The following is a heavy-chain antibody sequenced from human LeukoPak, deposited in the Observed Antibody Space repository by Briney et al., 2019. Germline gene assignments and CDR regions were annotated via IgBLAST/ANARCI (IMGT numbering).Heavy chain of an antibody. D-gene: IGHD4-11*01. CDR3: ARGTPVTTGYPPPAYYYYYMDV. CDR2: IYSGGST. CDR1: GFTVSTNY. J-gene: IGHJ6*03. Sequence: PGGSLRLSCAASGFTVSTNYMSWVRQAPGKGLEWVSVIYSGGSTYYADSVKGRFTVSRDNSKNTLYLQMNTLRAEDTAVYYCARGTPVTTGYPPPAYYYYYMDVWGKGTTVTVSS. V-gene: IGHV3-66*02.